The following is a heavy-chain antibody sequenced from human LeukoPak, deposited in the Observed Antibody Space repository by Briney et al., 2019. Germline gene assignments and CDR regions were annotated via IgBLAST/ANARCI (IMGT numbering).Heavy chain of an antibody. D-gene: IGHD1-26*01. CDR3: ARAEWELPYFDY. J-gene: IGHJ4*02. Sequence: GGSLRLSCAASGFTFSSYSMNWVRRAPGKGLEWVSSISSSSSYIYYADSVKGRFTISRDNAKNSLYLQMNSLRAEDTAVYYCARAEWELPYFDYWGQGTLVTVSS. V-gene: IGHV3-21*01. CDR1: GFTFSSYS. CDR2: ISSSSSYI.